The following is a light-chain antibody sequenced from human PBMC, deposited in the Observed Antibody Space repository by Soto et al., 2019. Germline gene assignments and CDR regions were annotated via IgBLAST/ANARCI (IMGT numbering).Light chain of an antibody. V-gene: IGLV2-14*01. Sequence: QSVLTQPASVSGSPGQSISISCTGTSSDVGAYKYVSWYQQHPGKAPKLVIYEVSNRPSGVSNRFSGSQSGNTASLTISGLQAEDEANYYCSSYTTSNTPLYVFGTGTKLTVL. CDR2: EVS. CDR1: SSDVGAYKY. J-gene: IGLJ1*01. CDR3: SSYTTSNTPLYV.